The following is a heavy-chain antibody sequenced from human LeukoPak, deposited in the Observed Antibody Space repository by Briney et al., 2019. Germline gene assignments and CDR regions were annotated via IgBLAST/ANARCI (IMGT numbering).Heavy chain of an antibody. Sequence: SVKVFCKASGGTFSSYAISWVRQAPGQGLEWMGRIIPILGIANYAQKFQGRVTITADKSTSTAYMELSSLGSEDTAVYYCARDLGSRYYDSSGYPLVGWFDPWGQGTLVTVSS. CDR1: GGTFSSYA. V-gene: IGHV1-69*04. CDR2: IIPILGIA. D-gene: IGHD3-22*01. CDR3: ARDLGSRYYDSSGYPLVGWFDP. J-gene: IGHJ5*02.